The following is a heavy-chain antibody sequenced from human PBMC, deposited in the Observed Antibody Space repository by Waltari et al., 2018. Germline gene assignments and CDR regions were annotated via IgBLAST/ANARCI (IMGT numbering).Heavy chain of an antibody. CDR1: GFTFGTYT. D-gene: IGHD1-26*01. CDR2: ISSAGSYK. V-gene: IGHV3-21*02. J-gene: IGHJ5*02. Sequence: EVQLVESGGGLVKPGGSLRLSCAASGFTFGTYTMRWVRQAPGKWPEWVSSISSAGSYKYYADSMKGRFTISRDNARNSVYLQMNSLRVDDTAVYYCARVNSGTPNWFDPWGQGTQVTVSS. CDR3: ARVNSGTPNWFDP.